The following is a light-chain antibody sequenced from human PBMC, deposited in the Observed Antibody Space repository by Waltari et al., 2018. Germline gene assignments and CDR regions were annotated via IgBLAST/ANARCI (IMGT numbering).Light chain of an antibody. CDR2: AND. Sequence: HSVLTQPPSVSGAPGQRVTISCTGSSSHIGAGYHVHRYQHLPGSAPKLLIYANDNRPSGVPDRFSGSKSGASASLAITGFQAEDEADYYCQSYENSLSGDWVFGGGTKLTVV. V-gene: IGLV1-40*01. CDR3: QSYENSLSGDWV. CDR1: SSHIGAGYH. J-gene: IGLJ3*02.